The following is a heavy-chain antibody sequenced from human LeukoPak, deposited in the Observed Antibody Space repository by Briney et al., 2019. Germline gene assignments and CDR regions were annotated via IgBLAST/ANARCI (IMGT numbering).Heavy chain of an antibody. Sequence: SETLSLTCAVYGGSFSGYYWSWIRQPPGKGLEWIGEINHSGSTNYNPSLKSQVTISVDTSKNQFSLKLGSVTAADTAVYYCARGYSSWPNYYYGMDVWGQGTTVTVSS. CDR3: ARGYSSWPNYYYGMDV. CDR1: GGSFSGYY. V-gene: IGHV4-34*01. CDR2: INHSGST. D-gene: IGHD6-13*01. J-gene: IGHJ6*02.